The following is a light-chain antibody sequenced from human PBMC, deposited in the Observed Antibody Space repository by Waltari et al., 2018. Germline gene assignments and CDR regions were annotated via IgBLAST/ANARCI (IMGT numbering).Light chain of an antibody. CDR1: SSDVGNYNL. J-gene: IGLJ2*01. V-gene: IGLV2-23*01. CDR3: CSYAGSTASVL. CDR2: EGS. Sequence: QPALTQPASVSGSPGQSITIPCTGTSSDVGNYNLVSWYQQHPGKAPKVLIYEGSNRPSGVSNRFSGSKSGNTASLTISGLQAEDEADYYCCSYAGSTASVLFGGGTKLTVL.